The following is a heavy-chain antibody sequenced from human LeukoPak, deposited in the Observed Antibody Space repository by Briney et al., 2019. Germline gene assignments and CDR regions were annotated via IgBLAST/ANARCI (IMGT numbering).Heavy chain of an antibody. J-gene: IGHJ4*02. CDR3: TRVVVTQRWSFDY. CDR1: GLTFGDYG. CDR2: IRSKAYGETT. D-gene: IGHD2-21*01. V-gene: IGHV3-49*04. Sequence: GGSLRLSCTASGLTFGDYGMSWVRQAPGKGLEWVGFIRSKAYGETTDYAASVKGRFIISRGDSKSIAFLQMNSLTTEDTAVYFCTRVVVTQRWSFDYWGQGTLVTVSS.